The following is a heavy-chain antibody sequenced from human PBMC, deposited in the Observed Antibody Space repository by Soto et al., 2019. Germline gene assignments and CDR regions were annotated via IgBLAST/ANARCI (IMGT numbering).Heavy chain of an antibody. CDR3: ARDTGYYDTSGYKYGLDS. J-gene: IGHJ5*01. CDR1: GGSVSRGSYY. V-gene: IGHV4-61*01. CDR2: IFNSAST. Sequence: PSETLSLTCNVSGGSVSRGSYYWSWIRQPPGKGLEWIGYIFNSASTNYNPSFKSRVTISVDTSKNQFSLKLSSVTAADTAVYYCARDTGYYDTSGYKYGLDSWGQG. D-gene: IGHD3-22*01.